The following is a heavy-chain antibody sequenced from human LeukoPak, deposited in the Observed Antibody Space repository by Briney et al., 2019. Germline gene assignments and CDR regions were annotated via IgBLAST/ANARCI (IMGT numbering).Heavy chain of an antibody. CDR2: IWYDGSNK. Sequence: GGSLRLSCAASGFTFSSYGMHWVRQAPGKGLEWVAVIWYDGSNKYYADSVKGRFTISRDNSKNTLYLQMHSLRAEDTAVYYCARDHGQRTRRGAFDIWGQGTMVTVSS. V-gene: IGHV3-33*01. CDR1: GFTFSSYG. J-gene: IGHJ3*02. CDR3: ARDHGQRTRRGAFDI. D-gene: IGHD3-10*01.